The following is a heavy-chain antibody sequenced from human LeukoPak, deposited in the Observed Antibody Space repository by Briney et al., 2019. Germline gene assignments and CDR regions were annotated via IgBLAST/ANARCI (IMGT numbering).Heavy chain of an antibody. CDR1: GGSLSTSSYY. J-gene: IGHJ6*02. CDR3: ARSPAYSSSWYSGSLSYYYGMDV. V-gene: IGHV4-39*07. CDR2: TYFNGRT. Sequence: SETLSLTCTVSGGSLSTSSYYWGWIRQPPGKGLEWIGSTYFNGRTYYNPSLKSRITISVDTSKNQFSLKLSSVTAADTAVYYCARSPAYSSSWYSGSLSYYYGMDVWGQGTTVTVSS. D-gene: IGHD6-13*01.